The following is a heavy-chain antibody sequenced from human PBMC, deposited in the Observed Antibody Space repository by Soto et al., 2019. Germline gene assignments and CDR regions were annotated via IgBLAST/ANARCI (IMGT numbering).Heavy chain of an antibody. J-gene: IGHJ4*02. CDR2: IYYSGST. D-gene: IGHD2-21*02. V-gene: IGHV4-39*01. Sequence: PSETLSLTCTVSCGSINSRSYYWGWIREAPGKGLEWIGSIYYSGSTYYNPSLKRRVAMSVDTSKNQFSLKLRSVSAADTAVYYCPRKRTSVVTQAYFEEWGQGSLVTV. CDR3: PRKRTSVVTQAYFEE. CDR1: CGSINSRSYY.